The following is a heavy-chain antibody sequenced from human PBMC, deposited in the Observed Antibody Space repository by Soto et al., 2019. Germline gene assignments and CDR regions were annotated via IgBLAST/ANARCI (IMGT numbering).Heavy chain of an antibody. Sequence: GASVKVSCKASGYTFTSYDINWVRQATGQGLEWMGWMNPNSGNTGYAQKFQGRVTMTRNTSISTAHMELSSLRSEDTAVYYCARGLGSSSWPDHDAFDIWGQGTMVTVSS. V-gene: IGHV1-8*01. J-gene: IGHJ3*02. CDR2: MNPNSGNT. D-gene: IGHD6-13*01. CDR3: ARGLGSSSWPDHDAFDI. CDR1: GYTFTSYD.